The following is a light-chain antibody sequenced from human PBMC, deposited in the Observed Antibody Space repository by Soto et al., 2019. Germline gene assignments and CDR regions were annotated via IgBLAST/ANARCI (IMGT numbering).Light chain of an antibody. CDR1: SSDVGGYNY. CDR3: SSYAGTGSTL. V-gene: IGLV2-14*01. CDR2: EVG. J-gene: IGLJ2*01. Sequence: QSALTQPGSVSGSPGQSITISCTGTSSDVGGYNYVSWYQQHPGKAPKLMIFEVGNRPSGVSDRFSGSKSGNTASLTISGLQAEDEADYFCSSYAGTGSTLFGGGTKLTVL.